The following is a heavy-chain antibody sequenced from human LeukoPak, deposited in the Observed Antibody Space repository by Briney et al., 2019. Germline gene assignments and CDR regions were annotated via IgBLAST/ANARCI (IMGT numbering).Heavy chain of an antibody. CDR1: GYTFTSYG. J-gene: IGHJ5*02. CDR3: ARGSGVGDFLSWFDP. D-gene: IGHD4-17*01. CDR2: ISAYNGNT. Sequence: ASVKVSCKAFGYTFTSYGISWVRQAPGQGLEWMGWISAYNGNTNYAQKFQDRVTMTTDKSTTTAYMELTSLTSDDTAVYYCARGSGVGDFLSWFDPWGQGTLVTVSS. V-gene: IGHV1-18*01.